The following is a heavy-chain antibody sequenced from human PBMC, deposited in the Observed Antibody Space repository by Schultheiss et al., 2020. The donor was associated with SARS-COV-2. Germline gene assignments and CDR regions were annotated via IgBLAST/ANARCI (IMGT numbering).Heavy chain of an antibody. D-gene: IGHD1-1*01. V-gene: IGHV3-30*07. CDR1: EFIFSSYA. CDR3: AREDWNDPWVPGY. J-gene: IGHJ4*02. CDR2: ISFDGINK. Sequence: GGSLRLSCAASEFIFSSYAMHWVRQAPGKGLEWVAVISFDGINKYYADSVKGRFTISRDNSKNTLYLQMNSLRAEDTAVYYCAREDWNDPWVPGYWGQGTLVTVSS.